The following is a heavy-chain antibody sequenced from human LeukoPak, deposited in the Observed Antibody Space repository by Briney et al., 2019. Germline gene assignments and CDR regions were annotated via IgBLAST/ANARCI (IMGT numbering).Heavy chain of an antibody. V-gene: IGHV4-59*01. CDR3: ARGSYGPWYMDV. CDR2: IYYSGST. Sequence: SETLSLTCTVSGGSISSYYWSWIRQPPGKGLEWIGYIYYSGSTNYNPSLKSRVTISVGTSKKQFSLKLSSVTAADTAVYYCARGSYGPWYMDVWGKGTTVTISS. J-gene: IGHJ6*03. CDR1: GGSISSYY. D-gene: IGHD5-18*01.